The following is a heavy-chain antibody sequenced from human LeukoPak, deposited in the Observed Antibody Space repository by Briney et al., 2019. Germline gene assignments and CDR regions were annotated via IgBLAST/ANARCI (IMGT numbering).Heavy chain of an antibody. CDR2: IYTSGST. Sequence: PSETLSLTCTVSGGSISSGSYYWSWIRQPAGKGLEWIGRIYTSGSTNYNPSLKSRATISVDTSKNQFSLKLSSVTAADTAVYYCARDLRGYSYGSNYYYYYGMDVWGQGTTVTVSS. CDR1: GGSISSGSYY. V-gene: IGHV4-61*02. D-gene: IGHD5-18*01. J-gene: IGHJ6*02. CDR3: ARDLRGYSYGSNYYYYYGMDV.